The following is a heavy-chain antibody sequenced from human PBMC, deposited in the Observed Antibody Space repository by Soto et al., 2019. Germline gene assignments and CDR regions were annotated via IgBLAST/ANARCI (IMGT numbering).Heavy chain of an antibody. V-gene: IGHV3-23*01. CDR1: GFTFSSYA. D-gene: IGHD4-17*01. CDR2: ISGSGGST. J-gene: IGHJ3*02. CDR3: AKDRGLRKDPKKPNAFDI. Sequence: GGSLRLSCAASGFTFSSYAMSWVRQAPGKGLEWVSAISGSGGSTYYADSVKGRFTISRDNSKNTLYLQMNSLRAEDTAVYYCAKDRGLRKDPKKPNAFDIWGQGTMVTVSS.